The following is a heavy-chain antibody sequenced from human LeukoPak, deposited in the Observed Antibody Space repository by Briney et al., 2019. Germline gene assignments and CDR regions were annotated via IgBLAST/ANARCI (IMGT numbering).Heavy chain of an antibody. CDR3: AKDLSFGVVIMDWFDP. J-gene: IGHJ5*02. Sequence: WGSLSLSCAASGFTISSYALSWVRQAQGKGLEWVSAISGSDGSTSYADPVKGRFTISRDNSKNTQYLQMNSLRAEDTAVHYCAKDLSFGVVIMDWFDPWGQGTLVTVSS. CDR1: GFTISSYA. CDR2: ISGSDGST. V-gene: IGHV3-23*01. D-gene: IGHD3-3*01.